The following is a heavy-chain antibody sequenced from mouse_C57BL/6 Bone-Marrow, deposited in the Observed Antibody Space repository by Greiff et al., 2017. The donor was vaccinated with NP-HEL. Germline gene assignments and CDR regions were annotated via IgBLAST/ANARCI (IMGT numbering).Heavy chain of an antibody. Sequence: EVKLMESGGGLVKPGGSLKLSCAASGFTFSSYAMSWVRQTPEKRLEWVATISDGGSYTYYPDNVKGRFTISRDNAKNNLYLQMSHLKSEDTAMYYCARDPYYGSSYDYFDYWGQGTTLTVSS. J-gene: IGHJ2*01. D-gene: IGHD1-1*01. V-gene: IGHV5-4*01. CDR3: ARDPYYGSSYDYFDY. CDR1: GFTFSSYA. CDR2: ISDGGSYT.